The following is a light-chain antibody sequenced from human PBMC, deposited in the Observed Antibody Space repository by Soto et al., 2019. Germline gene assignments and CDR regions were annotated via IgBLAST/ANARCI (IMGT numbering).Light chain of an antibody. CDR3: QSYDNSLRALV. Sequence: QSVLTQPPPSSDAPRQRVTISCTWSTSNIGAGYDVHWYWQLPGTAPKLLIDGHSNRPSGVPDRFSASKSGTSASLAITGLQAEDEADYYCQSYDNSLRALVFGTGTKVTVL. CDR2: GHS. J-gene: IGLJ1*01. CDR1: TSNIGAGYD. V-gene: IGLV1-40*01.